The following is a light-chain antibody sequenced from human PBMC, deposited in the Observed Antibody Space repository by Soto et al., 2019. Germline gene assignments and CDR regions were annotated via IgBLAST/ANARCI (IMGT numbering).Light chain of an antibody. CDR1: GSDIGSYNY. CDR2: DVT. J-gene: IGLJ1*01. CDR3: NSYTSASTYV. V-gene: IGLV2-14*03. Sequence: QSALTQPASVSGSPGQSITISCTGTGSDIGSYNYVSWYQHHPGKVPKFIIYDVTNRPSGVSDRFPGSKSGNTASLTISGLQAEDEADYYCNSYTSASTYVFGTGTKVTVL.